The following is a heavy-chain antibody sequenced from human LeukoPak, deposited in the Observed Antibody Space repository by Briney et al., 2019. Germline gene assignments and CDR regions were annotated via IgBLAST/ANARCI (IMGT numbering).Heavy chain of an antibody. CDR2: ISYDGSNK. D-gene: IGHD6-6*01. V-gene: IGHV3-30*01. Sequence: GGSLRLSCAASGFTFSSYAMHWVRQAPGKGLEWVAVISYDGSNKYYADSVKGRFTISRDNSKNTLYLQMNSLRAEDTAVYYCARGLNFGNIAARDYYFDYWGQGTLVTVSS. CDR1: GFTFSSYA. CDR3: ARGLNFGNIAARDYYFDY. J-gene: IGHJ4*02.